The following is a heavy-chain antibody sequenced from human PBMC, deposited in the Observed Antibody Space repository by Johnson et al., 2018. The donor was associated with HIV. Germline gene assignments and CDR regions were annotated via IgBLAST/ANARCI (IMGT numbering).Heavy chain of an antibody. CDR2: ISSNGGST. CDR3: AIIWNHTFDI. Sequence: EVQLVESGGGLVQPGGSLRLSCAASGFTFSSYAMHWVRQAPGKGLEYVSAISSNGGSTYYANSVKGRFTISRDNSKNTLYLQMNSLRAEDTAVYYCAIIWNHTFDIWGQGTMVTVSS. J-gene: IGHJ3*02. CDR1: GFTFSSYA. V-gene: IGHV3-64*01. D-gene: IGHD1-14*01.